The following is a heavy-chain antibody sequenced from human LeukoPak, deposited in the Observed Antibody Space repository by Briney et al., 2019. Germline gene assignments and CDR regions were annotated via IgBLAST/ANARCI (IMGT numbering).Heavy chain of an antibody. CDR3: AKADSSSWYGSFDY. CDR1: GFTFSSYA. CDR2: ISGSGGST. Sequence: GGSLRLSCAASGFTFSSYAMSWVRQAPGKGLEWVSAISGSGGSTYYADSVKGRSTISRDNSKNTLYLQMNSLRAEDTAVYYCAKADSSSWYGSFDYWGQGTLVTVSS. J-gene: IGHJ4*02. V-gene: IGHV3-23*01. D-gene: IGHD6-13*01.